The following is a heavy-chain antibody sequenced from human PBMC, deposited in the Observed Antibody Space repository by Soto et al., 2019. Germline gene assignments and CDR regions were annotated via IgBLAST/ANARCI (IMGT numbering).Heavy chain of an antibody. V-gene: IGHV5-51*01. CDR1: GYSFTSYW. CDR3: ARTYYYDSSGYEGGSHDY. J-gene: IGHJ4*02. CDR2: IYPGDSDT. Sequence: GESLKISCKGSGYSFTSYWIGWVRQMPGKGLEWMGIIYPGDSDTRYSPSFQGQVTISADKSISTAYLQWISLKASDTAMYYCARTYYYDSSGYEGGSHDYWGQGTLVTVSS. D-gene: IGHD3-22*01.